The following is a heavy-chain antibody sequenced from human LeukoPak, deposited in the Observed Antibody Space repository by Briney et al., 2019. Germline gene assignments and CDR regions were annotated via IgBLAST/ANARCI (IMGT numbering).Heavy chain of an antibody. Sequence: PGGSLRLSCAASGFTFSSYSMNSVREAPGQGLEWVSYISSSSSTIYYAGSVKGRFTISRDNSKNTLYLQVNSLRAEDTAVYYCAKRMDWYDPWGQGTLVTVSS. CDR1: GFTFSSYS. CDR3: AKRMDWYDP. V-gene: IGHV3-48*01. J-gene: IGHJ5*02. D-gene: IGHD2-15*01. CDR2: ISSSSSTI.